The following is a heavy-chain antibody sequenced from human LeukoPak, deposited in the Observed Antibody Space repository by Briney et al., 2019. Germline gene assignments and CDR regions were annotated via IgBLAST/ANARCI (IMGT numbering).Heavy chain of an antibody. CDR2: ISSSSSYI. CDR3: ALDCSGGSCYVAY. Sequence: GGSLRLSCAASGFTFSSYSMNWVRQAPGKGLEWVSSISSSSSYIYYADSVKGRFTISRDNAKNSLYLQMSSLRAEDTAVYYCALDCSGGSCYVAYWGQGTLVTVSS. D-gene: IGHD2-15*01. CDR1: GFTFSSYS. V-gene: IGHV3-21*01. J-gene: IGHJ4*02.